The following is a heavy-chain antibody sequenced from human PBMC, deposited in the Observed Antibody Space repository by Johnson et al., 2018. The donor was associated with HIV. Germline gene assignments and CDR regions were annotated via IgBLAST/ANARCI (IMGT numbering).Heavy chain of an antibody. D-gene: IGHD2-15*01. CDR2: ISSSGSTI. CDR1: GFTFSDYY. CDR3: ARSKDCSGGIFPDAFDI. Sequence: QVQLVESGGGLVKPGGSLRLSCVASGFTFSDYYMTWVRQAPGKGLEWVSYISSSGSTIYSADSVKGRFTISRDNAKNSLYLQMNSLRAGDTAVYYCARSKDCSGGIFPDAFDIWGQGTMLIVSS. V-gene: IGHV3-11*04. J-gene: IGHJ3*02.